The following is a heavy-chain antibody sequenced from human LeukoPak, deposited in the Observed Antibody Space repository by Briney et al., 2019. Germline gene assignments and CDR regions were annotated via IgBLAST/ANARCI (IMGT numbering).Heavy chain of an antibody. Sequence: ASVKVSCKASGYTFTGYYMHWVRQAPGQGLEWIGWINPNSGGTNYAQKFQGRVTMTRDTSISTAYMELSRLRSDDTAVYYCARRDYYGSGIDDIYGMDVWGQGTTVTVSS. CDR3: ARRDYYGSGIDDIYGMDV. D-gene: IGHD3-10*01. J-gene: IGHJ6*02. V-gene: IGHV1-2*02. CDR2: INPNSGGT. CDR1: GYTFTGYY.